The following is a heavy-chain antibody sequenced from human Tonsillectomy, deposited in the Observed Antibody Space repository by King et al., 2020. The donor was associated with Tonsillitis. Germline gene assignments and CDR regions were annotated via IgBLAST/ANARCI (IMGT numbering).Heavy chain of an antibody. Sequence: VQLVESGGGLVQPGGSLRVSCAASGFTFNAYAMSWVRQAPGKGLEWVSAISGSGGSTYYADSVKGRFTISRDNSKHTLYLQMNSLRAEDTAVYYCAKWGSYSYGSGSYSPAFDYWGQGTLVTVSS. J-gene: IGHJ4*02. CDR3: AKWGSYSYGSGSYSPAFDY. D-gene: IGHD3-10*01. CDR2: ISGSGGST. V-gene: IGHV3-23*04. CDR1: GFTFNAYA.